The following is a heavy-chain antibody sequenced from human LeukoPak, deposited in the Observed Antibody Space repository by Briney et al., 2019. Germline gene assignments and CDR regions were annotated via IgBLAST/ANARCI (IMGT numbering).Heavy chain of an antibody. CDR2: ISGSGGST. CDR1: GFTFSSYA. J-gene: IGHJ6*03. D-gene: IGHD2-2*01. CDR3: AKASGQYCSSTSCYYYYMDV. Sequence: GGSLRLSCAASGFTFSSYAMSWVRQAPGKGLEWVSAISGSGGSTYYADSVKGRFTISRDNSKNTLYLQMNSLRAEDTAVYYCAKASGQYCSSTSCYYYYMDVWGKGTTVTVSS. V-gene: IGHV3-23*01.